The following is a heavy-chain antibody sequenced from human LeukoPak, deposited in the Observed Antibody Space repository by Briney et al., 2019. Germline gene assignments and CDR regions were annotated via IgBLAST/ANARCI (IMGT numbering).Heavy chain of an antibody. CDR3: ARDLANRGVSDY. Sequence: GGSLRLSCAASGFTFSSYAMSWVRQAPGKGLEWVSYISSSGSTIYYADSVKGRFTISRDNAKNSLYLQMNSLRGEDTAVYYCARDLANRGVSDYWGQGTLVTVSS. D-gene: IGHD3-10*01. CDR1: GFTFSSYA. J-gene: IGHJ4*02. CDR2: ISSSGSTI. V-gene: IGHV3-48*04.